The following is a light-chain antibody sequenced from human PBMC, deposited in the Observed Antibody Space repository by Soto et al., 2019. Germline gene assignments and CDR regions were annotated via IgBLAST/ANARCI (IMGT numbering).Light chain of an antibody. CDR2: GAS. CDR3: QQYNNWPPWT. V-gene: IGKV3-20*01. CDR1: QSVSSSY. J-gene: IGKJ1*01. Sequence: EIVVTQSPGALSLSPGERATLSCRASQSVSSSYLAWYQQKPGQAPRLLIYGASSRATGIPDRFSGSGSGTEFTLTISSLQSEDFAVYYCQQYNNWPPWTFGQGTKV.